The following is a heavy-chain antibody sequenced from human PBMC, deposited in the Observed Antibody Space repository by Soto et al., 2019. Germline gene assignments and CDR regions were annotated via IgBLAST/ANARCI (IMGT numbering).Heavy chain of an antibody. CDR3: ARDPPTITMIPYYFDY. D-gene: IGHD3-22*01. J-gene: IGHJ4*02. Sequence: GGSLRLSCAASGFTFSDYYMSWIRQAPGKGLEWVSYISSSSSYTNYADSVKGRFTISRDNAKNSLYLQMNSLRAEDTAVYYCARDPPTITMIPYYFDYWGQGTLVTVSS. CDR1: GFTFSDYY. CDR2: ISSSSSYT. V-gene: IGHV3-11*06.